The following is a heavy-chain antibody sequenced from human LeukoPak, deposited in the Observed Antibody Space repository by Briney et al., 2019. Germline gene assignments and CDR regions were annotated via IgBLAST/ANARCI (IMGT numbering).Heavy chain of an antibody. Sequence: ASVKVSCKASGYTFTSYYMHWVRQAPGQGLEWMGIINPSGGSTSYAQKFQGRVTMTRDTSTSTVYMELSSLRSEGTAVYYCARDQGFSSGWYFGYYYYYGMDVWGQGTTVTVSS. CDR3: ARDQGFSSGWYFGYYYYYGMDV. J-gene: IGHJ6*02. V-gene: IGHV1-46*01. CDR2: INPSGGST. CDR1: GYTFTSYY. D-gene: IGHD6-19*01.